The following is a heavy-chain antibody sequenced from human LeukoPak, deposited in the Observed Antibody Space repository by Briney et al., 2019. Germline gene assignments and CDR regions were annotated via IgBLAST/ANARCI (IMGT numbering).Heavy chain of an antibody. V-gene: IGHV3-23*01. CDR2: ISGSGTRT. D-gene: IGHD3-22*01. J-gene: IGHJ4*02. CDR1: GFTFSSYA. Sequence: GGSLRLSCAVSGFTFSSYAMMWVRQAPGKGLEWVSGISGSGTRTYYADSVKGRFTISRDNSKNTLYLQMNSLRAEDTAVYFCAKDYNYDSAGYSFGYWGQGTLVTVSS. CDR3: AKDYNYDSAGYSFGY.